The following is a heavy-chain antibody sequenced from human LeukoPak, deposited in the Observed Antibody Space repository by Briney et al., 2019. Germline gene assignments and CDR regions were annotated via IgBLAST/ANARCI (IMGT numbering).Heavy chain of an antibody. J-gene: IGHJ4*02. D-gene: IGHD6-13*01. V-gene: IGHV4-59*01. CDR2: IYYSGST. CDR3: ARDDRAAAGALGY. CDR1: GGSISSYY. Sequence: SETLSLTCTVSGGSISSYYGSWIRQPPGKGLEWIGYIYYSGSTNYNPSLKSRVTISVDTSKNQFSLKLSSVTAADTAVYYCARDDRAAAGALGYWGQGTLVTVSS.